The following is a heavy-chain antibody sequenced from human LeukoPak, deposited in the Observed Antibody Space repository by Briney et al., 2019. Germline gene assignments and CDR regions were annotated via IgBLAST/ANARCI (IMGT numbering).Heavy chain of an antibody. V-gene: IGHV3-21*01. CDR3: AGSDTIGYLPREWDCWYFDL. J-gene: IGHJ2*01. CDR2: ISSSSSSYI. Sequence: GGSLRLSCAASGFTFSSYSMNWVRQAPGKGLEWVSSISSSSSSYIYYADSVKGRFTISRDNAKNSLYLQIYSLRAEDTAVYYCAGSDTIGYLPREWDCWYFDLWGRGTLVTVSS. CDR1: GFTFSSYS. D-gene: IGHD3-22*01.